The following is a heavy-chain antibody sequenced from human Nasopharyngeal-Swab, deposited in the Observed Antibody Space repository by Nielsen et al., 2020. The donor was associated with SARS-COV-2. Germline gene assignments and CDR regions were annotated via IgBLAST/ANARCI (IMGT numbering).Heavy chain of an antibody. CDR2: IYYSGST. CDR1: GGSISSSSYY. J-gene: IGHJ4*02. V-gene: IGHV4-39*01. Sequence: SETLSLTCTVSGGSISSSSYYWGWIRQPPGKGLEWIGSIYYSGSTYYNPSLKSRVTISVDTSKNQFSLKLSSVTAADTAVYYCARGSVEGDIVVVVAATLYYFDYWGQGTLVTVSS. CDR3: ARGSVEGDIVVVVAATLYYFDY. D-gene: IGHD2-15*01.